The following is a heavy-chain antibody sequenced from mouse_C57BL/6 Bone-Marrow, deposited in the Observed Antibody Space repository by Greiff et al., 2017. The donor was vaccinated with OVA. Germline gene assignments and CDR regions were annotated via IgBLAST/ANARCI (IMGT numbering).Heavy chain of an antibody. J-gene: IGHJ2*01. Sequence: VQLQQSGAELVKPGASVKLSCTASGFNIKDYYMHWVKQRTEQGLEWIGRIDPEDGETKYAPKFQGKATIPADTSSNTAYLQLSSLTSEDTAVYYCASGGTTVLATNYFDYWGPGTTLTVSS. V-gene: IGHV14-2*01. D-gene: IGHD1-1*01. CDR3: ASGGTTVLATNYFDY. CDR2: IDPEDGET. CDR1: GFNIKDYY.